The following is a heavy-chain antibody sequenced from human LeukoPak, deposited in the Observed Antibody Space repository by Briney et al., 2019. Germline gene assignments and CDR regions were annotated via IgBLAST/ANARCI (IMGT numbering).Heavy chain of an antibody. CDR1: GFTFSSYW. Sequence: GGSLRLSCAASGFTFSSYWMHWVRQAPGKGLVWVSRINTDGSSTTYADSVKGRFTISRDNAKNTLYLQMNSLRAEDTAVYYCAREGDEYRSSPHTFDDWGQGTLVTVSS. V-gene: IGHV3-74*01. CDR3: AREGDEYRSSPHTFDD. D-gene: IGHD6-6*01. J-gene: IGHJ4*02. CDR2: INTDGSST.